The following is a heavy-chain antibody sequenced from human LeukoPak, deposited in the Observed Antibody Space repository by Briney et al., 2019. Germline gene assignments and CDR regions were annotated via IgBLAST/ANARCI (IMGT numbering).Heavy chain of an antibody. Sequence: PSETLSLTCTVSGGSISSYYWSWIRQPPGKGLEWIGYIYYSGSTNYNPSLKSRVTISVDTSKNQFSLKLRSVTAADTAVYYCARDVKSSGYGDWFDPWGQGTLVTVSS. CDR2: IYYSGST. CDR3: ARDVKSSGYGDWFDP. D-gene: IGHD3-22*01. V-gene: IGHV4-59*01. CDR1: GGSISSYY. J-gene: IGHJ5*02.